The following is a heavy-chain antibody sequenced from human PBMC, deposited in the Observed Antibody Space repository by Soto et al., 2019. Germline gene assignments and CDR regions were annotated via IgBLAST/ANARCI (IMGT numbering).Heavy chain of an antibody. Sequence: HPGVSLRRSWAASALTVSSHYMNWVRQAPGRGLEWVSLIYSSGTTYYADSVKGRFTISRDNSKNTLYLQMNSLRAEDTAVYYCARDRSRDGYNDAFDVWGQGTMVTVSS. D-gene: IGHD5-12*01. CDR1: ALTVSSHY. J-gene: IGHJ3*01. CDR2: IYSSGTT. CDR3: ARDRSRDGYNDAFDV. V-gene: IGHV3-53*01.